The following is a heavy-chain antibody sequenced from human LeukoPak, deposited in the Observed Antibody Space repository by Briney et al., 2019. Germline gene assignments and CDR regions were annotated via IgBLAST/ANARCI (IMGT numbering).Heavy chain of an antibody. J-gene: IGHJ2*01. D-gene: IGHD4-17*01. V-gene: IGHV4-39*01. CDR2: ISYSGST. Sequence: SETLSLTCSVSGDSINTRAYYWGWIRQPPGRGLEWIGSISYSGSTYYNPSLQSRVTISVDTSKNQFSLKLTSVTAADTAVYYCAGTPRGYGDYPWYFDLWGRGTLVTVSS. CDR3: AGTPRGYGDYPWYFDL. CDR1: GDSINTRAYY.